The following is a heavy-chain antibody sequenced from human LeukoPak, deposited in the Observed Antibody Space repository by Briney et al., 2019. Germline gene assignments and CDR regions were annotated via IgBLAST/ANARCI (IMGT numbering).Heavy chain of an antibody. Sequence: GRSLRLSCAPSGFTFSSYGIHWVRQAPGKGLEWVAVIWYDGSNKYYADSVKGRFTISRDNSKNTLYLQMNSLRAEDTAVYYCARGSGMEDSGELSTFYYWGQGTLVTVSS. D-gene: IGHD3-10*01. CDR2: IWYDGSNK. J-gene: IGHJ4*02. CDR1: GFTFSSYG. CDR3: ARGSGMEDSGELSTFYY. V-gene: IGHV3-33*01.